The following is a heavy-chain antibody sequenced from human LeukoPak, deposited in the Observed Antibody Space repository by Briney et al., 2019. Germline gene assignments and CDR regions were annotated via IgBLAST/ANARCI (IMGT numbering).Heavy chain of an antibody. Sequence: ASVKVSCKASGYTFTGYYMHWVRQAPGQGLEWMGWINPNSGGTNYAQKFQGWVTMTRDTSISTAYLELSRLRSDDTAVYYCASKRLGYCSSTSCYMWGQGTLVTVSS. J-gene: IGHJ4*02. D-gene: IGHD2-2*02. CDR2: INPNSGGT. CDR3: ASKRLGYCSSTSCYM. V-gene: IGHV1-2*04. CDR1: GYTFTGYY.